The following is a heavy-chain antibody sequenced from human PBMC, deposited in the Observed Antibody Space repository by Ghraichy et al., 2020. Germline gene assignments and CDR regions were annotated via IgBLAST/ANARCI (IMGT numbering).Heavy chain of an antibody. J-gene: IGHJ4*02. D-gene: IGHD2/OR15-2a*01. V-gene: IGHV3-11*06. CDR2: ITDSSDNT. Sequence: GGSLRLSCAASGFRFTDYYMTWIRQAPGKGLEWISYITDSSDNTVYADSVKGRFTISRDNAKNSVYLQMDSLRAEDTAVYFCARWAPYYDTTTSALDYWGRGTLVAVSS. CDR3: ARWAPYYDTTTSALDY. CDR1: GFRFTDYY.